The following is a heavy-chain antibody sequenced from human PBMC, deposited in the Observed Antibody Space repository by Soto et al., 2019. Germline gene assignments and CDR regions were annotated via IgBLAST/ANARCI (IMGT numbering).Heavy chain of an antibody. CDR2: INAGNGNT. V-gene: IGHV1-3*01. D-gene: IGHD3-10*01. CDR1: GYIFSSYS. Sequence: QVQLVQSGAEVKKPGASVKVSCKASGYIFSSYSLHWVRQAPGQRLEWMGWINAGNGNTKYSQKFQGRVTFTRDTSATTAYMELSRLRSEDTAVYYCASPSYGSGSYYWGQGTLVTVSS. CDR3: ASPSYGSGSYY. J-gene: IGHJ4*02.